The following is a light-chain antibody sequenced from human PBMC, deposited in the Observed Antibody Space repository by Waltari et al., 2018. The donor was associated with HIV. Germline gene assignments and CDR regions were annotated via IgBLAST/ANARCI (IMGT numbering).Light chain of an antibody. CDR2: QVT. CDR3: STHTADDTLA. V-gene: IGLV2-14*03. J-gene: IGLJ3*02. CDR1: TSDFGPYNF. Sequence: QSALTQPASVSGSPGQSVTISCTGTTSDFGPYNFVSCYQQHPGNVPKVLIYQVTSRPSGVPHRFPASRSGNTASLTISGLQAEDEAVYYGSTHTADDTLAFGGGTKLTVL.